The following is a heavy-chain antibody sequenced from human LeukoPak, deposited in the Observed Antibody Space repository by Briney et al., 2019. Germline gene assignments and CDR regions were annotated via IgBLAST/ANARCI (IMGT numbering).Heavy chain of an antibody. J-gene: IGHJ4*02. CDR1: GFTFSSYG. V-gene: IGHV3-30*02. CDR2: IRYDGSNK. D-gene: IGHD2-2*01. CDR3: AKVPKGRCCSSTSCYYNLDY. Sequence: GGSLRLSCAASGFTFSSYGMHWVRQAPGRGLEWVAFIRYDGSNKYYADSVKGRFTISRDNSKNTLYLQMNSLRAEDTAVYYCAKVPKGRCCSSTSCYYNLDYWGQGTLVTVSS.